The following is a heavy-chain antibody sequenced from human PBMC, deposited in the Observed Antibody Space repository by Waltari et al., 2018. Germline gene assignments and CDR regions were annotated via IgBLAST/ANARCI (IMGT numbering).Heavy chain of an antibody. Sequence: EVQLVESGGGLVQPGGSLKLSCATSGFTFSSSAMTWVRQAPGMGLGLVSDISVGGGTTYYAASVKGRFTISRDNSKNILYLQMNSLRAEDTAFYYCVKQRVRASPIFDYWGLGTLVTVSS. V-gene: IGHV3-23*04. D-gene: IGHD6-25*01. CDR2: ISVGGGTT. CDR1: GFTFSSSA. CDR3: VKQRVRASPIFDY. J-gene: IGHJ4*02.